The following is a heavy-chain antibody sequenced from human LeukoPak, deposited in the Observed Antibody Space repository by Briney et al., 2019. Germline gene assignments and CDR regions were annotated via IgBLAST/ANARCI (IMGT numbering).Heavy chain of an antibody. CDR3: ASSLNTVMVSPYYLEY. J-gene: IGHJ4*02. CDR1: GFTLSDYS. Sequence: GGSLRLSCAASGFTLSDYSMTWVRQAPGHGLEWISFLTSGGISAFYADSVRGRFTVSRDDARNSLSLYMNTLRADDTAVYYCASSLNTVMVSPYYLEYWGPGTLVTVSS. D-gene: IGHD5-18*01. CDR2: LTSGGISA. V-gene: IGHV3-11*04.